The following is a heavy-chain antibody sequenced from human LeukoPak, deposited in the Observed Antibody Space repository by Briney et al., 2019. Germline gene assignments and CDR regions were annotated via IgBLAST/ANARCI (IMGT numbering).Heavy chain of an antibody. CDR2: ISYDGSNK. V-gene: IGHV3-30*18. CDR1: GFTFSSYG. J-gene: IGHJ4*02. CDR3: AKDRGGLADILTGSPDY. Sequence: GGSLRLSCAASGFTFSSYGMHWVRQAPGKGLEWVAVISYDGSNKYYADSVKGRFTISRDNSKNTLYLQMNSLRAEDTAVYYCAKDRGGLADILTGSPDYWGQGTLVTVSS. D-gene: IGHD3-9*01.